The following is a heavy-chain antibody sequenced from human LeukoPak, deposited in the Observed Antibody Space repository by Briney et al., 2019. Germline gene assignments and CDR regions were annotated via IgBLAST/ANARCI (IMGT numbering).Heavy chain of an antibody. CDR1: GFTFSNYW. V-gene: IGHV3-7*01. CDR3: ARSQNWWLDY. CDR2: IKEDGSEK. D-gene: IGHD2-15*01. Sequence: GGSQRLSCAVSGFTFSNYWMTWVRQAPGKGLEWVAHIKEDGSEKYYVDSVKGRFTISRDNAKNSLCLQMNSLRAEDTAIYYCARSQNWWLDYWGQGTLVTVSS. J-gene: IGHJ4*02.